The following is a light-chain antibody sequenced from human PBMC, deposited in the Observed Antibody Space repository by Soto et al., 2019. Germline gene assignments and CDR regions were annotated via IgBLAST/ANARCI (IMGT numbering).Light chain of an antibody. Sequence: DIQMTQSPSSLSPSVGDTFTITCRASDDISSYLAWYQQKPGKVPSLLNYAASTLQSGVPYRFSGRAYGTDFTLTISSLQPEDVATYYCQKYNGTPLSFGGGTKVEIK. CDR3: QKYNGTPLS. CDR1: DDISSY. CDR2: AAS. J-gene: IGKJ4*01. V-gene: IGKV1-27*01.